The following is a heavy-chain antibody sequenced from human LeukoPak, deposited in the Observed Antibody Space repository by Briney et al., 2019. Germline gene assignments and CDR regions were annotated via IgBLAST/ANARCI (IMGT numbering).Heavy chain of an antibody. CDR2: IIPNLGTT. Sequence: SVKVSCKASGGTSNSHAISWVRQAPGQGLEWMGRIIPNLGTTNRAQNFQDRVTLTADKSTNTAYMELTSLTSDDTAIYYCATTNDGGGYQWGDFFDFWGQGTLVTVSS. CDR1: GGTSNSHA. V-gene: IGHV1-69*04. J-gene: IGHJ4*02. CDR3: ATTNDGGGYQWGDFFDF. D-gene: IGHD3-22*01.